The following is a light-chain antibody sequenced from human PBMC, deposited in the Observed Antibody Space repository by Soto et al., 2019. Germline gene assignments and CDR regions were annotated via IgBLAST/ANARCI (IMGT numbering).Light chain of an antibody. J-gene: IGLJ3*02. V-gene: IGLV1-44*01. CDR2: SNN. CDR1: SSNIGSNT. CDR3: AAWDDSLNGHV. Sequence: QSVLTQPTSASGTPGQRVTISCSGSSSNIGSNTVNWYQQLPGTAPKLLIYSNNQRPSGVPDRISGSKSGTSAALAISGLRSEDEDDYYCAAWDDSLNGHVFGGGTKLTVL.